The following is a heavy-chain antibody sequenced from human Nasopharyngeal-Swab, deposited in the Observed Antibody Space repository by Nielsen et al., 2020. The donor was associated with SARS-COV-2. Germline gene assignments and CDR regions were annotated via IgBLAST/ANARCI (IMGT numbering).Heavy chain of an antibody. CDR3: AKDMAAGYFFDF. CDR1: GFTFSSYS. J-gene: IGHJ4*02. D-gene: IGHD6-13*01. Sequence: GESLKISCAVSGFTFSSYSMNWIRQAPGKGLEWVPSISSSSSYIDYADSVKGRFTISRDNSKNTVYLQMDSLRAEDAAIYYCAKDMAAGYFFDFWGQGTLVTVSS. V-gene: IGHV3-21*04. CDR2: ISSSSSYI.